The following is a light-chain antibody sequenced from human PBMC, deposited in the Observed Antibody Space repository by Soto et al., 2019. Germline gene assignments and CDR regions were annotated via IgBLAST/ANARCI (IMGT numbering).Light chain of an antibody. CDR3: QQYENWPQLT. CDR1: QSVGGD. Sequence: IVMTQSPATLSVSPGERATLSCRASQSVGGDLAWYQRKPGQAPRLLIYGASSRAPGIPARFSGSGSGTEFTLTISSLQSEDIAVYYCQQYENWPQLTFGGGTKVDIK. V-gene: IGKV3-15*01. J-gene: IGKJ4*01. CDR2: GAS.